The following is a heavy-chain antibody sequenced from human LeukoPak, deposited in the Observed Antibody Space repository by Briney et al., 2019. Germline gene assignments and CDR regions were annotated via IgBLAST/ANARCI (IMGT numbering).Heavy chain of an antibody. Sequence: PGRSLRLFCAASVYIFSSYWVLCARQAPGKGLVWVSRIHSDGSDTTYADSVKGRFTISRDNAKNTLYLQMNSLRAEDTAVYYCAREGNSGWRDDGFDIWGQGTMVTVSS. J-gene: IGHJ3*02. CDR3: AREGNSGWRDDGFDI. D-gene: IGHD6-19*01. CDR1: VYIFSSYW. V-gene: IGHV3-74*01. CDR2: IHSDGSDT.